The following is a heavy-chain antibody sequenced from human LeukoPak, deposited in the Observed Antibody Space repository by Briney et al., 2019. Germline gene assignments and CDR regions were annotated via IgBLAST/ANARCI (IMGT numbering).Heavy chain of an antibody. Sequence: SETLTLTCAVYGGSFSGYYWSWIRQPPGKGLEWIGEINHSGSTNYNPSLKSRVTISVDTSKNQFSLKLSSVTAAVTAVYYCARHYYYGSGSYYRRGIWFDPWGKGTTVTVSS. CDR2: INHSGST. CDR3: ARHYYYGSGSYYRRGIWFDP. D-gene: IGHD3-10*01. V-gene: IGHV4-34*01. CDR1: GGSFSGYY. J-gene: IGHJ6*04.